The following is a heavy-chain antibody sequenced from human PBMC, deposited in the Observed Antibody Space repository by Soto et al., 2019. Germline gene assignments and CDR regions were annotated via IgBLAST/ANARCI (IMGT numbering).Heavy chain of an antibody. J-gene: IGHJ6*02. CDR3: ARDWDIVVVPAAFRYGMDV. CDR2: INAGNGNT. Sequence: ASVKVSCKASGCTFTSYAMHWVRQAPGQRLEWMGWINAGNGNTKYSQKFQGRVTITTDTSASTVYMELSSLRSEDTAVYYCARDWDIVVVPAAFRYGMDVWGQGTTVTVSS. D-gene: IGHD2-2*01. CDR1: GCTFTSYA. V-gene: IGHV1-3*01.